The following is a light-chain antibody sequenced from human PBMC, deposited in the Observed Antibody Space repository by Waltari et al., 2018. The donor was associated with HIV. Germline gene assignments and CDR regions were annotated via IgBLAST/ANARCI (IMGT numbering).Light chain of an antibody. J-gene: IGLJ1*01. V-gene: IGLV2-14*03. CDR2: DVS. Sequence: QSALTQPASVSGSPGQSLTISRTGTSSDVGGYNHVSWYQQHPAKAPKVIIYDVSNRPSGVSNRFSGSKSGNTASLTISGLQAEDEADYYCTSYTTINTYVFGTGTKVTV. CDR3: TSYTTINTYV. CDR1: SSDVGGYNH.